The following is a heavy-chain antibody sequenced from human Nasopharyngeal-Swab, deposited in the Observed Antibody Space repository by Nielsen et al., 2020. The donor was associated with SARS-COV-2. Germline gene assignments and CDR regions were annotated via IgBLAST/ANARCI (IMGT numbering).Heavy chain of an antibody. J-gene: IGHJ4*02. Sequence: GGSLRLSCAASGFTFDDYAMHWVRQAPGKGLEWVSGISWNSGSIGYADSVKGRFTISRDNAKNSLYLQMNSLRAEDTALYYCAKTMVYSSSSYYFDYWGQGTRVTVSS. CDR3: AKTMVYSSSSYYFDY. CDR1: GFTFDDYA. CDR2: ISWNSGSI. V-gene: IGHV3-9*01. D-gene: IGHD6-6*01.